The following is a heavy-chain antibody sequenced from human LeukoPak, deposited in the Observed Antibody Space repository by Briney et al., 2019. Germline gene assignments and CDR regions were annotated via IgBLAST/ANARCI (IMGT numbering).Heavy chain of an antibody. V-gene: IGHV3-23*01. Sequence: PGGSLRLSCAASGFTFSSYAMSWVRQAPGKGLEWVSAISGSGGSTYYADSVKGRFTISRDNSKNTLYLQMNSLGAEDTAVYYCATTMYSSGWYGRDWFDPWGQGTLATVSS. CDR1: GFTFSSYA. CDR3: ATTMYSSGWYGRDWFDP. CDR2: ISGSGGST. J-gene: IGHJ5*02. D-gene: IGHD6-19*01.